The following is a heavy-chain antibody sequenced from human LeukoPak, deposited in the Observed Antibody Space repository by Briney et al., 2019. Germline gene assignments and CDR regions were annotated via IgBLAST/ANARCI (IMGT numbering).Heavy chain of an antibody. CDR2: ISNSGGST. CDR3: AKRASGSGTSLYYFDY. V-gene: IGHV3-23*01. CDR1: GFTFSNYV. Sequence: PGGSLRLSCVASGFTFSNYVMNWVRQAPGKGLEWVSVISNSGGSTFYADSVKGRFTISRDNSKNTLYLQMNSLRAEDTAVYYCAKRASGSGTSLYYFDYWGQGTLVTVSS. D-gene: IGHD3-10*01. J-gene: IGHJ4*02.